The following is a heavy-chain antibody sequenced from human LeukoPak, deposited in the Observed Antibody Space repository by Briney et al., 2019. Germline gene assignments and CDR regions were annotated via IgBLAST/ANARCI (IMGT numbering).Heavy chain of an antibody. CDR2: IYYSGST. Sequence: SETLSLTCNVSGGSISSYYWTWIRQPPGKGLEWIGYIYYSGSTNYNPSLKSRVTISVDTSKNQFSLKLSSVTAADTAVYYCARFYYYYYYIDVWGKGTTVTVSS. CDR3: ARFYYYYYYIDV. D-gene: IGHD3-16*01. J-gene: IGHJ6*03. CDR1: GGSISSYY. V-gene: IGHV4-59*01.